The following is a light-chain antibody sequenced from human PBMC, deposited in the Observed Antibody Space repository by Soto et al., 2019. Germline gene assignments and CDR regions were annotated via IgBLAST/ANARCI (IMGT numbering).Light chain of an antibody. Sequence: QSALTQPASVSGSPGQSITISCSETNSDIGAYDYVSWYQQHPGKPPKLIIYEGIKRPSGVSNRFSGSNSGSTASLTISGLQAEDEADYYCCSYVGATTYVFGTGTKLTVL. CDR2: EGI. CDR3: CSYVGATTYV. V-gene: IGLV2-23*01. CDR1: NSDIGAYDY. J-gene: IGLJ1*01.